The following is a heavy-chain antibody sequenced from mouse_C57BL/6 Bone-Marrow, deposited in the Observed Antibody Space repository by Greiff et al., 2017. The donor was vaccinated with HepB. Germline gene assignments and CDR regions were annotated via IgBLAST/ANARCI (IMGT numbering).Heavy chain of an antibody. V-gene: IGHV1-64*01. J-gene: IGHJ2*01. CDR3: ARNPSLITTVGGDY. D-gene: IGHD1-1*01. CDR2: IHPNSGST. CDR1: GYTFTSYW. Sequence: VQLQQPGAELVKPGASVKLSCKASGYTFTSYWMHWVKQRPGQGLEWIGMIHPNSGSTNYNEKFKSKATLTVDKSSSTAYMQLSSLTSEDSAVYYCARNPSLITTVGGDYWGQGTTLTVSS.